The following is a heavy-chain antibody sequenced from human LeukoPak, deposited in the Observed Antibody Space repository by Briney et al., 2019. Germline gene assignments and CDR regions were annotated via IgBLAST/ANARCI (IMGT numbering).Heavy chain of an antibody. CDR2: IKSKTDGGTT. CDR3: THIASSWSARYYYYMDV. V-gene: IGHV3-15*01. Sequence: PGGSLRLSCAASGFTFSNAWMSWVRQAPGKGLEWVGRIKSKTDGGTTDYAAPVKGRFTISRDDSKNTLYLQMNSLKTEDTAVYYCTHIASSWSARYYYYMDVWGKGTTVTVSS. J-gene: IGHJ6*03. CDR1: GFTFSNAW. D-gene: IGHD6-13*01.